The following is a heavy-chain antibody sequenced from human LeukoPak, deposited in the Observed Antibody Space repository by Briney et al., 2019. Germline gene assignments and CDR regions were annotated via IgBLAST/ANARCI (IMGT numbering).Heavy chain of an antibody. Sequence: SETLSLTCTVSGGSINGYSWTWIRQPPGKGLELIGCVYYSGTTDSNPSLRSRVTMSTDTSNNQFSLKLRSVTAADTAKYYCAGLSRVEKAGAYALHSLDVWGKGTRVTVSS. CDR3: AGLSRVEKAGAYALHSLDV. CDR1: GGSINGYS. CDR2: VYYSGTT. V-gene: IGHV4-59*13. J-gene: IGHJ6*03. D-gene: IGHD1-1*01.